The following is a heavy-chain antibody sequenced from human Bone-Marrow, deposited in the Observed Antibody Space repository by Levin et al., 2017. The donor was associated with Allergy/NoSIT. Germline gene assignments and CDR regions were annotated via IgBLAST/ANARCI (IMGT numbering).Heavy chain of an antibody. V-gene: IGHV4-39*07. J-gene: IGHJ4*02. CDR3: ARAGRYDY. Sequence: RASETLSLTCTVSGYSISGSAYYWGWIRQPPGKGLEWIGSINHSGSTYYNPSLKSRVTISVDTSKSQFSLKLSSVTAADTAVYYCARAGRYDYWGQGALVTVSS. CDR2: INHSGST. D-gene: IGHD3-9*01. CDR1: GYSISGSAYY.